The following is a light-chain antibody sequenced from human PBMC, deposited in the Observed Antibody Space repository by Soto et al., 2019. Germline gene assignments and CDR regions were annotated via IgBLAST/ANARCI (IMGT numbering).Light chain of an antibody. CDR2: GAS. J-gene: IGKJ1*01. CDR1: QSVSSN. V-gene: IGKV3-15*01. Sequence: ETVMTQSPATLSVSPGERATLSCRASQSVSSNLAWYQQKPGRAPRLLIYGASTRATGIPARFSGSGSGTEFTLSISSLQFEDFAVYYCQQYNNWPPWTFGQGTKVDIK. CDR3: QQYNNWPPWT.